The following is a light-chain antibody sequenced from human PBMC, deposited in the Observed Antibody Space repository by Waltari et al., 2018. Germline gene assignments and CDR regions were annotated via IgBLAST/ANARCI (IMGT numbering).Light chain of an antibody. J-gene: IGKJ2*01. CDR3: QQYDEWPFT. CDR2: AAS. Sequence: TVMTQSPATLSLSPGETASLSCRASQRVTVNLAWYQQQVGQTPRLLIYAASSRTTGIPGRFSGSGSGTDFTLTISSLQSEDFAVYYCQQYDEWPFTFGQGTKVDFK. V-gene: IGKV3-15*01. CDR1: QRVTVN.